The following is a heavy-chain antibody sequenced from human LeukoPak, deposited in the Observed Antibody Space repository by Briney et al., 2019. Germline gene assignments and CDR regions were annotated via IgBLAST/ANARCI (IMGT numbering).Heavy chain of an antibody. CDR2: ISWNSGSI. Sequence: PGRSLRLSCAASGFTFDDYAMHWVRQAPGKGLEWVSGISWNSGSIGYADSVKGRFTISRDNAKNSLYLQMNSLRAEDTALYYCAKDTGYDYGDYAVDYWGQGTLVTVSS. CDR3: AKDTGYDYGDYAVDY. V-gene: IGHV3-9*01. CDR1: GFTFDDYA. D-gene: IGHD4-17*01. J-gene: IGHJ4*02.